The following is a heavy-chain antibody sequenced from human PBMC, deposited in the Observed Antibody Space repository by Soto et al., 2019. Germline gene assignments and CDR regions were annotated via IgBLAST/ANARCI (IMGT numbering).Heavy chain of an antibody. CDR1: GFTFSSYE. J-gene: IGHJ3*02. V-gene: IGHV3-48*03. CDR2: ISSSGSTI. Sequence: EVQLVESGGGLVQPGGSLRLSCAASGFTFSSYEMNWVRQAPGKGLEWVSYISSSGSTIYYADSVKGRFTISRDNAKNSLYLQMNSLRAEDTAVYYCARGFRLVAGAFDICGQGTMVTVSS. CDR3: ARGFRLVAGAFDI. D-gene: IGHD3-9*01.